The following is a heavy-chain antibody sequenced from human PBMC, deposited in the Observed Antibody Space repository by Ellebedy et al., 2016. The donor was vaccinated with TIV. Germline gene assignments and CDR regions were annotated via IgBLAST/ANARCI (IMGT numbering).Heavy chain of an antibody. D-gene: IGHD2-21*02. CDR2: IYPGDSDT. CDR3: ARSYCGGDCYPHY. V-gene: IGHV5-51*01. J-gene: IGHJ4*02. Sequence: GESLKISCKGSGYSFTSYWIGWVRQMPGKGLEWMGIIYPGDSDTRYSPSFQGQVTISADKSISPAYRQWSSLKASDTAMYYCARSYCGGDCYPHYWGQGTLVTVSS. CDR1: GYSFTSYW.